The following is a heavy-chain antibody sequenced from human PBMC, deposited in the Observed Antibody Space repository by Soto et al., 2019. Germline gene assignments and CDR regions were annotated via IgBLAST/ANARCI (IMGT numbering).Heavy chain of an antibody. CDR1: GTIFSSYT. Sequence: QVQLVQSGAEVKKPGSSVRVSCKASGTIFSSYTISWVRQAPGQVLEWMGRIIPILGETNSAQKFEGRVTLTADKTKNTAYMELNSLRLEDTALYYCARGLGGRMDDWGQGTTVTVS. CDR2: IIPILGET. CDR3: ARGLGGRMDD. J-gene: IGHJ6*02. D-gene: IGHD3-16*01. V-gene: IGHV1-69*08.